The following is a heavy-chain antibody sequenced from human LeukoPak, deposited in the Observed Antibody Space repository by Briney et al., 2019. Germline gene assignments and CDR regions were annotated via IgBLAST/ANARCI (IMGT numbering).Heavy chain of an antibody. CDR1: GFTFSSYA. V-gene: IGHV3-23*01. D-gene: IGHD2-2*01. CDR3: AKDKGIVVVPAAPPITYFDY. CDR2: IGGSGGST. Sequence: GGSLRLSCAASGFTFSSYAMSWVRQAPGEGLELVSAIGGSGGSTYYADSVKGRFTISRDNSKNTLHLQINSLRAEDTAVYYCAKDKGIVVVPAAPPITYFDYWGQGTLVTVSS. J-gene: IGHJ4*02.